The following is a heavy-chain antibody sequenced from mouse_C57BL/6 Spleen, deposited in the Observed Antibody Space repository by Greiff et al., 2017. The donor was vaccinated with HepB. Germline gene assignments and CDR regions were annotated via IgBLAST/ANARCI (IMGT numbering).Heavy chain of an antibody. CDR2: IDPEDGET. D-gene: IGHD1-3*01. V-gene: IGHV14-2*01. CDR1: GFNIKDYY. CDR3: ARSSSECWYFDV. Sequence: EVKLLESGAELVKPGASVKLSCTASGFNIKDYYMHWVKQRTEQGLAWIGRIDPEDGETKYAPKFQGKATITADTSSNTAYLQLSSLTSEDTAVYYWARSSSECWYFDVWGTGTPVTVSS. J-gene: IGHJ1*03.